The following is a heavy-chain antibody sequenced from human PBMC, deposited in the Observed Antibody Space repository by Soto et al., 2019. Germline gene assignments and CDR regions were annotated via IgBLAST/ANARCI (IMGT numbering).Heavy chain of an antibody. CDR1: GFTFSNAW. Sequence: EVQLVESGGGLVKPGGSLRLSCAASGFTFSNAWMSWVRQAPGKGLEWVGRIKSKTDGGTTDYAAPVKGRFTISRDDSKNKLYLQMNSLKTEDTAVYYCTTNGVVVPAAMLYGMDVWGQGTTVTVSS. D-gene: IGHD2-2*01. J-gene: IGHJ6*02. CDR3: TTNGVVVPAAMLYGMDV. CDR2: IKSKTDGGTT. V-gene: IGHV3-15*01.